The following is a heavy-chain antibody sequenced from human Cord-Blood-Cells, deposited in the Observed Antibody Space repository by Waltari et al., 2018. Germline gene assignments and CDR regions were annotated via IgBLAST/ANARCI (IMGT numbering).Heavy chain of an antibody. Sequence: QVQLVQSGAEVKKPGASVKVSCKASGYTFTGYYMHWVRQAPGQGLEWMGRINPNSGGTNAAQKCQGRVTMTRDTSISTAYMELSRLRSDDTAVYYGARGRSKLGSPFDYWGQGTLVTVSS. D-gene: IGHD6-13*01. CDR2: INPNSGGT. CDR3: ARGRSKLGSPFDY. V-gene: IGHV1-2*06. J-gene: IGHJ4*02. CDR1: GYTFTGYY.